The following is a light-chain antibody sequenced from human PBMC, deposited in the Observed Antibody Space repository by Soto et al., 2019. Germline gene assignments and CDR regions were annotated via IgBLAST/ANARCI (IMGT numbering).Light chain of an antibody. CDR1: KSVSSY. CDR3: KQRSNGPST. Sequence: EIVLTQSPATLSLSPGERAALSCRASKSVSSYLAWYQQKPGQAPRLLIYDASKRATGIPARFSGRGSGTDFTLTISGLEPEDFAVYFYKQRSNGPSTFCGGTKVEI. V-gene: IGKV3-11*01. J-gene: IGKJ4*01. CDR2: DAS.